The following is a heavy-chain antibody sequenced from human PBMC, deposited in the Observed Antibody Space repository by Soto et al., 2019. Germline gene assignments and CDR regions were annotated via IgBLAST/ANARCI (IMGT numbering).Heavy chain of an antibody. CDR3: AHRRITMIVVALDAFDI. V-gene: IGHV2-5*01. J-gene: IGHJ3*02. Sequence: ESGPTLVNPTQTLTLTCTFSGFSLSTSGVGVGWIRQPPGKALEWLALIYWNDDKRYSPSLKSRLTITKDTSKNQVVLTMTNMDPVDTATYYCAHRRITMIVVALDAFDIWGQGTMVTVSS. CDR2: IYWNDDK. CDR1: GFSLSTSGVG. D-gene: IGHD3-22*01.